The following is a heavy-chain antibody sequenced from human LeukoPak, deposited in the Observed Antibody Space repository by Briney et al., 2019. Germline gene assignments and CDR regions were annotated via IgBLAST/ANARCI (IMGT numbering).Heavy chain of an antibody. D-gene: IGHD5-18*01. CDR1: GFTFTSSA. J-gene: IGHJ4*02. CDR3: AAGDTAMDVFDY. V-gene: IGHV1-58*01. Sequence: ASVKVSCKTSGFTFTSSAVQWVRQARGQRLEWIGRIVVGSGNTNYAQKFQERVTITRDMSTSTAYMELSSLRSEDTAVYYCAAGDTAMDVFDYWGQGTLVTVSS. CDR2: IVVGSGNT.